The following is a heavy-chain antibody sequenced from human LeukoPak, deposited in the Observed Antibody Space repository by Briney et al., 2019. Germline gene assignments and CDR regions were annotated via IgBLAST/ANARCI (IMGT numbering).Heavy chain of an antibody. D-gene: IGHD2/OR15-2a*01. CDR2: INHSGST. J-gene: IGHJ6*03. Sequence: SETLSLTCAVYGGSFSGYYWSWIRQPPGKGLEWIGEINHSGSTNYNPSLKSRVTISVDTSKNQFSLKLSSVTAADTAVYYCARGIRPVLRKTSRYYYYYMDVWGKGTTVTASS. V-gene: IGHV4-34*01. CDR1: GGSFSGYY. CDR3: ARGIRPVLRKTSRYYYYYMDV.